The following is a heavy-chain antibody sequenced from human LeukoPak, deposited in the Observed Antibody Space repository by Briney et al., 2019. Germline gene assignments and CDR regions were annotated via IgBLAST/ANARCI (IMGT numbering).Heavy chain of an antibody. J-gene: IGHJ4*02. V-gene: IGHV1-18*01. CDR2: ISAYNGDT. CDR1: GYSFGSFG. CDR3: ARGGYYGSGSFPDY. Sequence: ASVKVSCQASGYSFGSFGINWVRQPPGQGLEWMGWISAYNGDTNYAQKLQGRVTMTTDTSTNTAYMDLMSLRSDDTAVYYCARGGYYGSGSFPDYWGQGTLVTVSS. D-gene: IGHD3-10*01.